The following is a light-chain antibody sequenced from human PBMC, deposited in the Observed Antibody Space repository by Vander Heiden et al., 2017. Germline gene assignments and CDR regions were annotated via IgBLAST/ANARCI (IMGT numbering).Light chain of an antibody. CDR2: AAS. CDR3: QQSYSTPPFT. V-gene: IGKV1-39*01. CDR1: QSISSY. J-gene: IGKJ3*01. Sequence: DIQLTQYPSSLSASVGDRVTITCRASQSISSYLNWYQQKPGKAPKLLIYAASSLQSGVPSRFSGSGSGTDFTLTISSLQPEDFATYYCQQSYSTPPFTFGPGTKVDIK.